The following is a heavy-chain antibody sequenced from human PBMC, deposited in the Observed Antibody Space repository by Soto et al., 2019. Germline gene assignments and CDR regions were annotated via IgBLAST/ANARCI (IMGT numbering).Heavy chain of an antibody. CDR2: IDPSDSYT. Sequence: GESLKISCKGSGYSFTSYWISWVRQMPGKGLEWMGRIDPSDSYTNYSPSFQGHVTISADKSISTAYLQWSSLKASDTAMYYCASGIPYYYGMDVWGQGTTVTVSS. V-gene: IGHV5-10-1*01. CDR1: GYSFTSYW. D-gene: IGHD2-21*01. CDR3: ASGIPYYYGMDV. J-gene: IGHJ6*02.